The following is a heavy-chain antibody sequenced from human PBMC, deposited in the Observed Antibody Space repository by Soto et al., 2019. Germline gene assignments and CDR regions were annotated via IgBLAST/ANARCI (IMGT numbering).Heavy chain of an antibody. CDR1: EFTFSHYW. J-gene: IGHJ4*02. Sequence: EVHLVESGGGLVQPGGSLRLSCEDSEFTFSHYWMHWVRQAPGKGLVWVSRINPDGTRTNYADSVKGRFTISRDNAKNTLYLQMNSLGGEDTAIYYCTKDTFGDRDSWGQGTLVTVSS. V-gene: IGHV3-74*01. CDR3: TKDTFGDRDS. CDR2: INPDGTRT. D-gene: IGHD4-17*01.